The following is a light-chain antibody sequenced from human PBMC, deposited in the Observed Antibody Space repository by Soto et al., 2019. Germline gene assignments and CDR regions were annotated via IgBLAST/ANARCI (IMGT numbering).Light chain of an antibody. Sequence: DIQMTQSPSTLSASVGDRVTITCRASQSISSWLAWYQQKPGKAPKLLIYTASSLESGGPSRISGSGSGTEFTLTISSLQPDDFATYYCQEYNSHSRYTFGQGTKLEIK. V-gene: IGKV1-5*03. CDR1: QSISSW. CDR2: TAS. CDR3: QEYNSHSRYT. J-gene: IGKJ2*01.